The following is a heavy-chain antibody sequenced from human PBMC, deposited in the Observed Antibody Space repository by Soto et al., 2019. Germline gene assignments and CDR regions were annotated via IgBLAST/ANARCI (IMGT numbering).Heavy chain of an antibody. J-gene: IGHJ4*02. Sequence: QVQVVESGGGLVKPGGSLRLSCAASGFTFSDFYMTWIRQAPGKGLEWVSYISNSGGFTNYADSVKGRFTISRDNAQNSLYLQMNSLRADDTAVYYCARVERGSYPVYWGLGTLVTVSS. CDR1: GFTFSDFY. CDR2: ISNSGGFT. CDR3: ARVERGSYPVY. D-gene: IGHD1-26*01. V-gene: IGHV3-11*05.